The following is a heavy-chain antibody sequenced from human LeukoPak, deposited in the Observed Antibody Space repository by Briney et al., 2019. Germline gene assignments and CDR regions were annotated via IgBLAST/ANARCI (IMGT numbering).Heavy chain of an antibody. D-gene: IGHD3-10*01. J-gene: IGHJ4*02. Sequence: SGPTLTNPTQTLTLTYSFSGFSLTTSGVGVGWVRQPPEKALEWLALIYWNDYKPHNRSLKSSLTISKDTTKNQVVLTMTDMDPVDTGTYYCARRRGGSGSYYFDYWGQGILVTVSS. CDR3: ARRRGGSGSYYFDY. CDR2: IYWNDYK. CDR1: GFSLTTSGVG. V-gene: IGHV2-5*01.